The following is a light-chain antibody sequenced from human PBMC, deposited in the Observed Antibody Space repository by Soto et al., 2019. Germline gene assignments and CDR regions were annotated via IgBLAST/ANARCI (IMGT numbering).Light chain of an antibody. J-gene: IGLJ2*01. CDR1: SSNIGSNT. CDR3: AAWDDSLNGVV. CDR2: STN. V-gene: IGLV1-44*01. Sequence: QSVLTQPPSASGTPGQRVTISCSGSSSNIGSNTVNWYQQLPGTAPKLLIYSTNQRPSGVPDRFSGSKSGTSASLAISGLPSEDEADCYCAAWDDSLNGVVFGGGTKFTVL.